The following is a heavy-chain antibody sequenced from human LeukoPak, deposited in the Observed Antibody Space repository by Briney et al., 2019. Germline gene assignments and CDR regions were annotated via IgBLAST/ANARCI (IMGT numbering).Heavy chain of an antibody. V-gene: IGHV3-66*02. CDR2: IYSGGST. CDR3: ARGGYNWNDESAFDI. D-gene: IGHD1-1*01. CDR1: GFTVSSNY. Sequence: GGSLRLSCAASGFTVSSNYMSWVRQALGKGLEWVSVIYSGGSTYYADSVKGRFTISRDNSKNTLYLQMNSLRAEDTAVYYCARGGYNWNDESAFDIWGQGTMVTVSS. J-gene: IGHJ3*02.